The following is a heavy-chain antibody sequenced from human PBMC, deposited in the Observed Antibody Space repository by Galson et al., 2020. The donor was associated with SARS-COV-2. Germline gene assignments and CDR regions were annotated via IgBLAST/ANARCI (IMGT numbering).Heavy chain of an antibody. V-gene: IGHV1-58*01. CDR2: KT. J-gene: IGHJ4*02. Sequence: KTNYAQKFQERVTITRDMSTNTAYMELSSLRSEDTAVYYCARMTVAGPFDYWGQGTLVTVSS. D-gene: IGHD6-19*01. CDR3: ARMTVAGPFDY.